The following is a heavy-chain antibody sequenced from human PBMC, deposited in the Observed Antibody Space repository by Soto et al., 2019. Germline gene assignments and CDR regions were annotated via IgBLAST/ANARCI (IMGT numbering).Heavy chain of an antibody. CDR1: GDSVSTNSAA. D-gene: IGHD1-26*01. V-gene: IGHV6-1*01. CDR3: ARDPGYYIGRSFDY. CDR2: TYYRSKWSN. J-gene: IGHJ4*02. Sequence: SQTLSLTCAISGDSVSTNSAAWNWLRQSPSRGLEWLGRTYYRSKWSNDYAVSVKSRITINPDTSKNQFSLQLNAVTPEDTAVYYCARDPGYYIGRSFDYWGQGTLVTVSS.